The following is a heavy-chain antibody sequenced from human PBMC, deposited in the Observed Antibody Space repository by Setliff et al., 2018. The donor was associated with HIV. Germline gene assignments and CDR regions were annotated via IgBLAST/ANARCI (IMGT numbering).Heavy chain of an antibody. V-gene: IGHV1-18*01. CDR1: GYTFTSYD. CDR2: ISAYNGNT. J-gene: IGHJ3*02. CDR3: ARAGYYDSSGYYGLGAFDI. D-gene: IGHD3-22*01. Sequence: GASVKVSCKASGYTFTSYDINWVRQAPGQGLEWMGWISAYNGNTNFAHKLQGRVTMTTDTSTNTAYMELRSLRSDDTAVYYCARAGYYDSSGYYGLGAFDIWGQGTMVTV.